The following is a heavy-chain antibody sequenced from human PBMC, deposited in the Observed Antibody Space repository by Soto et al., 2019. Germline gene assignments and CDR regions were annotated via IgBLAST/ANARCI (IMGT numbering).Heavy chain of an antibody. J-gene: IGHJ4*02. CDR1: GFTFSSYG. CDR3: ARDTDGLHY. CDR2: ISYDGSNK. V-gene: IGHV3-30*03. Sequence: PGGSLRLSCAASGFTFSSYGMHWVRQAPGKGLEWVAVISYDGSNKYYADSVKGRSTVSRDNAKNTLYLQMNSLRADDTAVYYCARDTDGLHYWGQGTLVTVSS.